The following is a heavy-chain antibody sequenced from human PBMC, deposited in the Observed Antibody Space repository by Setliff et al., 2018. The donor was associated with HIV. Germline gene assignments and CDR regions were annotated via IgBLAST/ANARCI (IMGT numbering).Heavy chain of an antibody. CDR3: AGIGPEYDILTGYRDYYYMDV. CDR1: GYTFSSYD. D-gene: IGHD3-9*01. CDR2: ISAYTGDT. Sequence: ASVKVSCKASGYTFSSYDINWVRQATGQGLEWMGWISAYTGDTYSAQTLQGRVTMTTDTSTKTAYLELRSLRSDDTAMYYCAGIGPEYDILTGYRDYYYMDVWGKGTTVTVSS. J-gene: IGHJ6*03. V-gene: IGHV1-18*01.